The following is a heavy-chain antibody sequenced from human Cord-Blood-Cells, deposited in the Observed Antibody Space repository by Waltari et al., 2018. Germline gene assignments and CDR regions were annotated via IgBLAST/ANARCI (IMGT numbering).Heavy chain of an antibody. CDR3: ARTPYSSSWYFDY. D-gene: IGHD6-13*01. CDR2: SNPNRGGT. CDR1: GYTFTGYY. V-gene: IGHV1-2*04. J-gene: IGHJ4*02. Sequence: QVQLVQSGAEVKKPGASVKVSCKASGYTFTGYYMHWVRQAPGHGLEWMGWSNPNRGGTNYAQKFQGWVTMTRDTSISTAYMELSRLRSDDTAVYYCARTPYSSSWYFDYWGQGTLVTVSS.